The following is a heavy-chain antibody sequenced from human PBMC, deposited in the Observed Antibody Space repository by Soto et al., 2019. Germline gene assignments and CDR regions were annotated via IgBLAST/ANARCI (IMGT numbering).Heavy chain of an antibody. D-gene: IGHD3-9*01. J-gene: IGHJ6*02. CDR2: INAGNGNT. Sequence: ASVKVSCKASGYTFTSYATHWVRQAPGQRLEWMGWINAGNGNTKYSQKFQGRVTITRDTSASTAYMELSSLRSEDTAVYYCARDDILTGYSYYYYGMDVWGQGTTVTVSS. CDR1: GYTFTSYA. V-gene: IGHV1-3*01. CDR3: ARDDILTGYSYYYYGMDV.